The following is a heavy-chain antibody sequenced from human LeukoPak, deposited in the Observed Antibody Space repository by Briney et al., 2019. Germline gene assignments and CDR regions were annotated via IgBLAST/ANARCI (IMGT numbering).Heavy chain of an antibody. CDR1: GFTFSSYA. CDR3: ARVRVTGYSNFAC. Sequence: QPGRSLRLSCAASGFTFSSYAMSWVRQAPGKGLEWVSVIYHSGNTDYADSVKGRFTISRDNSKNTVYLQMSSLRAEDTAVYYCARVRVTGYSNFACWGQGTLVTVSS. J-gene: IGHJ4*02. CDR2: IYHSGNT. V-gene: IGHV3-23*05. D-gene: IGHD3-9*01.